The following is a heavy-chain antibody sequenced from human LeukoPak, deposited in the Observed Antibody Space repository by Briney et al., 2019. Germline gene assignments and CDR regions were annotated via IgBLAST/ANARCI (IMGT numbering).Heavy chain of an antibody. CDR2: IIPVLGIA. J-gene: IGHJ6*02. V-gene: IGHV1-69*04. CDR3: ARVGTYYYYAMDV. Sequence: ASVKVSCEASGVTVSSCAISWVRQAPGQGLEWMGRIIPVLGIANYAQKFQGRVTITADKSTSTAYMELSSLRSEDTAVYYCARVGTYYYYAMDVWGQGTTVTVSS. CDR1: GVTVSSCA. D-gene: IGHD3-10*01.